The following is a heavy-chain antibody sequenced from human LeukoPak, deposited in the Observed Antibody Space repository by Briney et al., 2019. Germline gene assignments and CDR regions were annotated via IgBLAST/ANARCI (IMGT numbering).Heavy chain of an antibody. D-gene: IGHD6-13*01. CDR2: INHSGNT. Sequence: SETLSLTCAVYGGSFSGFSWTWIRQPPGKGLEWIGEINHSGNTNYNPSLKSRVTISVDTSKNQFSLKLSSVTAADTAVYYCARSSSWSNFDYWGQGTLVTVSS. J-gene: IGHJ4*02. CDR3: ARSSSWSNFDY. V-gene: IGHV4-34*09. CDR1: GGSFSGFS.